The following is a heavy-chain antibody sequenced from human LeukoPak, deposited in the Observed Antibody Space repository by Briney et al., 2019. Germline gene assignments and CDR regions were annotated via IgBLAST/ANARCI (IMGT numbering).Heavy chain of an antibody. D-gene: IGHD4-17*01. J-gene: IGHJ4*02. CDR1: GFTFSSYW. Sequence: GGSLRLSCAASGFTFSSYWMSWVRQAPGKGLEWVANIKQDGSEKYYVDSVKGRFTISRDNAKNSLYLQMNSLRGEDTAIYYCARDFGDSERGFDYWGQGTPVTVSS. CDR2: IKQDGSEK. V-gene: IGHV3-7*03. CDR3: ARDFGDSERGFDY.